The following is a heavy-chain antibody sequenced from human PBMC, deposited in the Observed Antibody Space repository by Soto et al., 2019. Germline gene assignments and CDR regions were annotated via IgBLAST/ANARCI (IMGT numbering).Heavy chain of an antibody. CDR1: GYSFTAYG. CDR3: ARDVPDTNLFFYYYGMDV. J-gene: IGHJ6*02. CDR2: ISTDNGNT. Sequence: QIYLVQSGAEVREPGASVKVSCKASGYSFTAYGISWVRQAPGQGLEWMGWISTDNGNTSYAHNLQGRVSMTTDPSTSTAYIELWSLGSDDTAVYYCARDVPDTNLFFYYYGMDVWGQGTTVTVSS. V-gene: IGHV1-18*01. D-gene: IGHD2-21*01.